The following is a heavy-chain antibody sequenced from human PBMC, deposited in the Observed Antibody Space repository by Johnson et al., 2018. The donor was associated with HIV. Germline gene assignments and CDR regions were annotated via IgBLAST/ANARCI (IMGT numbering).Heavy chain of an antibody. CDR2: IYSGGST. J-gene: IGHJ3*02. CDR3: AKEVPVYSYGYYDAFDI. CDR1: GFTVSRNY. D-gene: IGHD5-18*01. Sequence: VQLVESGGGVVQPGGSLRLSCAASGFTVSRNYISWVRQAPGKGLEWVSVIYSGGSTHYADSVKGRFTISRDNSKNTLDLQMNSLRAEDTAVYYCAKEVPVYSYGYYDAFDIWGQGTMVTVSS. V-gene: IGHV3-66*01.